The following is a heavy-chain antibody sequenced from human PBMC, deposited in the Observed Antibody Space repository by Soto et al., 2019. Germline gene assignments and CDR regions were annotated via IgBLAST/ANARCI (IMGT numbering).Heavy chain of an antibody. D-gene: IGHD3-10*01. CDR3: AKTPLWFRKLILLNYMDV. CDR2: ISGSGGST. V-gene: IGHV3-23*01. J-gene: IGHJ6*03. Sequence: PGVSLRLSFAASGFTFSSYAMSWFRQAPGKGLEWVSAISGSGGSTYYADSVKGRFTISRDNSKNTLYLQMNSLRAEDTAVYYGAKTPLWFRKLILLNYMDVWGKETMVTVSS. CDR1: GFTFSSYA.